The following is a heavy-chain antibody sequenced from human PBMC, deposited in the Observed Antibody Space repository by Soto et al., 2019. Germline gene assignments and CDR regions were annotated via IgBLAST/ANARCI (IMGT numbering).Heavy chain of an antibody. CDR3: ARAPTIMVCDY. CDR2: ISYDGSNK. J-gene: IGHJ4*02. Sequence: QVQLVESGGGVVQPGGSLRLSCAASGFTFSSYAMHWVRQAPGKGLEWVAVISYDGSNKYYADSVKGRFTISRDNSKNTLYLQMNSLRAEDTAVYYCARAPTIMVCDYWGQGTLVTVSS. V-gene: IGHV3-30-3*01. D-gene: IGHD5-12*01. CDR1: GFTFSSYA.